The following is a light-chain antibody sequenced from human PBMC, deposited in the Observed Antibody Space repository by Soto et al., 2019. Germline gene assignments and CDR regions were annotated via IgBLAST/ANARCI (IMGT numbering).Light chain of an antibody. J-gene: IGKJ1*01. CDR1: QTISSW. Sequence: DIQMTQSPSTLSASVGDRVTITCRASQTISSWLAWYQQKPGKAPKLLIYKASSLESGVPSRFSGRGSGTEFPLTISNLPPDYFGTYYCQQYNDYSTFGQGTKVEIK. V-gene: IGKV1-5*03. CDR2: KAS. CDR3: QQYNDYST.